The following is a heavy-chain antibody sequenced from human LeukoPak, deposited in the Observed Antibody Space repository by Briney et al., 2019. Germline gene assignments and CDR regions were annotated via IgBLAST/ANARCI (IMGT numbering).Heavy chain of an antibody. Sequence: GGSLRLSCAASGFTFSSYGMSWVRQAPGKGLEWVSAISGSGGSTYYADSVKGRFTISRDNSKNSLYLQMNSLRAEDTAVYYCAKGARRGRLGYCSSTSCPSYYYYMDVWGKGTTVTVSS. V-gene: IGHV3-23*01. CDR1: GFTFSSYG. D-gene: IGHD2-2*01. CDR3: AKGARRGRLGYCSSTSCPSYYYYMDV. J-gene: IGHJ6*03. CDR2: ISGSGGST.